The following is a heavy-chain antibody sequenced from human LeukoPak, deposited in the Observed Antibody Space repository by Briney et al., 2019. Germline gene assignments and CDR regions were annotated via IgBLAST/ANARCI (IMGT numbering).Heavy chain of an antibody. CDR3: AKGDGVVSPLVDY. D-gene: IGHD3-3*01. J-gene: IGHJ4*02. Sequence: GGSLRLSCAASGFTFSSYAMSWVRQAPGKGLEWVSAISGSGGSTNYADSVKGRVTISRDNYKNTLYLQMNSLRAEDTAVYYCAKGDGVVSPLVDYWGQGTLVTVSS. V-gene: IGHV3-23*01. CDR2: ISGSGGST. CDR1: GFTFSSYA.